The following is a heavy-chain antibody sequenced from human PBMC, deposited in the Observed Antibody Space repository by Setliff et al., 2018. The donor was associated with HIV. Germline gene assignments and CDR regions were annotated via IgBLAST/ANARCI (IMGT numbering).Heavy chain of an antibody. CDR2: MYFRGNA. CDR1: GGSISSHY. J-gene: IGHJ3*02. D-gene: IGHD5-12*01. CDR3: ARDKGRDGYNFYAFDI. Sequence: PSETLSLTCTVSGGSISSHYRSWIRQAPGKGLEWIGTMYFRGNARNSPSLKSRVTILVDTSKNQLSLNLTSVTAADTAVYYCARDKGRDGYNFYAFDIWGQGTMVTVSS. V-gene: IGHV4-59*11.